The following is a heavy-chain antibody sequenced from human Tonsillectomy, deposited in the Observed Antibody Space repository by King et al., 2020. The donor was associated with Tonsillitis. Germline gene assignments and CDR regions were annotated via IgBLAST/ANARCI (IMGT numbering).Heavy chain of an antibody. CDR1: GFTFSNAW. J-gene: IGHJ4*02. CDR3: TTGIVVVPAAPEPSDY. V-gene: IGHV3-15*07. CDR2: IKSKTVGGTT. Sequence: VQLVESGGGLVKPGGSLRLSCAASGFTFSNAWMNWVRQAPGKGLEWVGRIKSKTVGGTTDYAAPVKGRFTISRDDSKNTLYLQMNSLKTEDTAVYYCTTGIVVVPAAPEPSDYWGQGTLVTVSS. D-gene: IGHD2-2*01.